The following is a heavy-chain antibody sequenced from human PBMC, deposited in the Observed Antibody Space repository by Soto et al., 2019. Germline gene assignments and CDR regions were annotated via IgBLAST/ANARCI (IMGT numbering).Heavy chain of an antibody. CDR2: INHSGST. CDR1: GGSFSGYY. Sequence: TSETLSLTCAVYGGSFSGYYWSWIRQPPGKGLEWIGEINHSGSTNYNPSLKSRVTISVDTSKNQFSLKLSSVTAADTAVYYCASGTTVSSDHYGMDVWGQGTTVTGSS. CDR3: ASGTTVSSDHYGMDV. V-gene: IGHV4-34*01. J-gene: IGHJ6*02. D-gene: IGHD4-4*01.